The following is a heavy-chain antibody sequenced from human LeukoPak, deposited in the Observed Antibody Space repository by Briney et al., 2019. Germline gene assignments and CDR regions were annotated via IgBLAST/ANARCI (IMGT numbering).Heavy chain of an antibody. J-gene: IGHJ4*02. Sequence: SETLSLTCTVSGDSISSRSYYWGWIRQPPGKGLEWIGSIYYSGSTNYNPSLKSRVTISVDTSKNQFSLKLSSVTAADTAVYYCARVLVGATRSFDYWGQGTLVTVSS. CDR3: ARVLVGATRSFDY. CDR2: IYYSGST. V-gene: IGHV4-39*07. D-gene: IGHD1-26*01. CDR1: GDSISSRSYY.